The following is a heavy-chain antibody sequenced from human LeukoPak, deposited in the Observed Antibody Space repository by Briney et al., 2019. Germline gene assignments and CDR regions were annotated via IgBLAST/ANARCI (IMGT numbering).Heavy chain of an antibody. J-gene: IGHJ3*02. CDR2: IYYSGST. V-gene: IGHV4-59*12. CDR1: DDSISSDY. CDR3: ARGRAPSRWLFILNAFDI. D-gene: IGHD3-22*01. Sequence: SETLSLTCTVSDDSISSDYWSWIRQPPGKGLEWIGSIYYSGSTYYNPSLKSRVTISVDTSKNQFSLKLGSVTAADTAVYYCARGRAPSRWLFILNAFDIWGQGTMVTVSS.